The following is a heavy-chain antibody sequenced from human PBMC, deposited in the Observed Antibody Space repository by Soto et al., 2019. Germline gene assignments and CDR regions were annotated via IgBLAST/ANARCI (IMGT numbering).Heavy chain of an antibody. Sequence: SVKVSCKASGGTFSSYAISWVRQAPGQGLEWMGGIIPIFGTAIYAQKFQGRVTITADKSTSTAYMELSSLRSEDTAVYYCARGGRRGQWLVPDWFDPWGQGTLVTVSS. CDR1: GGTFSSYA. J-gene: IGHJ5*02. CDR2: IIPIFGTA. CDR3: ARGGRRGQWLVPDWFDP. V-gene: IGHV1-69*06. D-gene: IGHD6-19*01.